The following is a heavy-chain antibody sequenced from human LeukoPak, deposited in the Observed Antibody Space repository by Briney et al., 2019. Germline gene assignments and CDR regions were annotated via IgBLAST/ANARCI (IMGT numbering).Heavy chain of an antibody. J-gene: IGHJ4*02. CDR2: ISGSGGST. CDR3: AKERWARRGYYDSSGYYGVGY. V-gene: IGHV3-23*01. Sequence: GGSLRLSCAASGFTFSSYAMSWVRQAPGKGLEWVSAISGSGGSTYYADSVKGRFTISRDDSKNTLYLQMNSLRVEDTAVYYCAKERWARRGYYDSSGYYGVGYWGQGILVTVSS. CDR1: GFTFSSYA. D-gene: IGHD3-22*01.